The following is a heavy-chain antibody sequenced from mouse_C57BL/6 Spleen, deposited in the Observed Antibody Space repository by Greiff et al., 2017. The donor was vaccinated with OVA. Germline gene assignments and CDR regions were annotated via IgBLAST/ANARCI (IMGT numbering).Heavy chain of an antibody. CDR2: IDPETGGT. Sequence: VHLVESGAELVRPGASVTLSCKASGYTFTDYEMHWVKQTPVHGLEWIGAIDPETGGTAYNQKFKGKAILTADKSSSTAYMELRSLTSEDSVFYYCTRKGSGGYFDYWGQGTTLTVSS. D-gene: IGHD4-1*01. V-gene: IGHV1-15*01. CDR1: GYTFTDYE. J-gene: IGHJ2*01. CDR3: TRKGSGGYFDY.